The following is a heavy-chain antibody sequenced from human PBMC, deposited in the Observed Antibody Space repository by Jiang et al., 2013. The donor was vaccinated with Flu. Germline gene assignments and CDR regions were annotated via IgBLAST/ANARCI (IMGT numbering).Heavy chain of an antibody. J-gene: IGHJ2*01. Sequence: ISGYSWSWIRQPPGRGLEWIGYTHYSGSTKYNPSLKSRVTISLDRSMNQFSLMLSYVTAADTAMYYCARQSVHYGDYGKRYWFFDLWGRGILVTVSS. CDR3: ARQSVHYGDYGKRYWFFDL. V-gene: IGHV4-59*01. D-gene: IGHD4-17*01. CDR1: ISGYS. CDR2: THYSGST.